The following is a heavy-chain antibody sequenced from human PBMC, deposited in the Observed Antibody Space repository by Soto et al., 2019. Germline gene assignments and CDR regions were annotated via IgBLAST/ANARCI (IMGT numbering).Heavy chain of an antibody. V-gene: IGHV4-31*03. J-gene: IGHJ5*02. D-gene: IGHD2-2*01. CDR3: ARDSCSSTSCPYNWFDP. CDR2: IYYSGST. Sequence: QVQLQESGPGLVKPSQTLSLTCTVSGGSISSGGYYWSWIRQHPGKGLEWIGYIYYSGSTYYNPSLKSRVTISVDTSKNQFSLKLSSVTAADTAVYYCARDSCSSTSCPYNWFDPWGQGTLVIVSS. CDR1: GGSISSGGYY.